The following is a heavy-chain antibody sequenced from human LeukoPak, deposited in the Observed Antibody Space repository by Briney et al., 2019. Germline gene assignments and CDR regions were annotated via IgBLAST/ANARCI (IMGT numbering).Heavy chain of an antibody. J-gene: IGHJ4*01. CDR1: GFTFSSYA. V-gene: IGHV3-23*01. Sequence: GGSLRLSCAASGFTFSSYAMSWVRQAPGKGLEWVSGISSGGGSTFYADSVKGRFTISRDNSKNRLYLQMNSLRAEDTAVYYCAKSPSVQWFRQLFYLNRFDYWGHGTLVTVSS. CDR2: ISSGGGST. CDR3: AKSPSVQWFRQLFYLNRFDY. D-gene: IGHD3-10*01.